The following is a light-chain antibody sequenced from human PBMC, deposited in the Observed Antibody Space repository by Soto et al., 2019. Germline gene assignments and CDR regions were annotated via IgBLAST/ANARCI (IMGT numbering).Light chain of an antibody. J-gene: IGLJ2*01. V-gene: IGLV1-40*01. CDR2: GNS. Sequence: QAVVTQPPSVSGAPGQRVTISCTGSSSNIGAGYDVHWYQQLPGTAPKLLIYGNSNRPSGVPDRFSGSKSGTSASLAITGLQAEDEADYCCQSYDGSLSGVVFGGGTKLTVL. CDR3: QSYDGSLSGVV. CDR1: SSNIGAGYD.